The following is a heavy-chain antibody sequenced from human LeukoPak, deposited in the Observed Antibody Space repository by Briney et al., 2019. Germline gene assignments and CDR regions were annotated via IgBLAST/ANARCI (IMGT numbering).Heavy chain of an antibody. CDR2: ISYDGTKE. CDR1: GFKFRDFD. V-gene: IGHV3-30*03. CDR3: VRDVAF. J-gene: IGHJ4*02. Sequence: QPGRSLRLSCKTSGFKFRDFDMDWVRLAPGKGLEWVAHISYDGTKEYYADSVKGRFSISRDNSQDTVYLQLSSLTTEDTARYYCVRDVAFWGQGTLIIVSS.